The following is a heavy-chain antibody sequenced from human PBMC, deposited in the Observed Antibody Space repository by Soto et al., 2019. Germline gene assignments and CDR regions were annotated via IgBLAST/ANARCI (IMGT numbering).Heavy chain of an antibody. CDR2: INYNGVYA. V-gene: IGHV3-21*06. CDR1: GFIFSSSD. D-gene: IGHD3-22*01. Sequence: EGQLVESGGGLVEPGGSLRLSCAASGFIFSSSDMTWVRQTPGKGLEYVSSINYNGVYAFYAEPAKGRFVISRDNAKNSLYLHMNGLTAEDTAVYFCARKSNSDISGYDHFDYWGQGTLVIVSS. J-gene: IGHJ4*02. CDR3: ARKSNSDISGYDHFDY.